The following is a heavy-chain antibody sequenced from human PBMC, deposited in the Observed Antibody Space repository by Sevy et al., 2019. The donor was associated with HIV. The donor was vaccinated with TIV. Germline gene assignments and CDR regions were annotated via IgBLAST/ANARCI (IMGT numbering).Heavy chain of an antibody. Sequence: SGPTLVKPTQTLTLTCTFSGFSLSTSGVGVGWIRQPPGKALEWLALIYWNDDKRYSPSLKIRLTITKDTSKNQVVLKMTNMDPVDTATYYCARVAQQITIFGVVISGPTDYWGQGTLVTVSS. CDR3: ARVAQQITIFGVVISGPTDY. J-gene: IGHJ4*02. V-gene: IGHV2-5*01. CDR1: GFSLSTSGVG. D-gene: IGHD3-3*01. CDR2: IYWNDDK.